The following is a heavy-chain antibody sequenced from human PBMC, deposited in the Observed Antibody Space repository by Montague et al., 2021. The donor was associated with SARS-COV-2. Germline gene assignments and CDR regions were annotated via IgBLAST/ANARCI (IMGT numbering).Heavy chain of an antibody. Sequence: SLRLSCAASGFTFISYAMSWVRQAPGKGLEWVSAISGSGGSTYYADSVKGRFTLSRDNSKNTLYLQMDSLRAEDTAVYYCAKTLMTTVTTWAFDIWGQGTMVTVSS. CDR2: ISGSGGST. CDR3: AKTLMTTVTTWAFDI. V-gene: IGHV3-23*01. CDR1: GFTFISYA. J-gene: IGHJ3*02. D-gene: IGHD4-17*01.